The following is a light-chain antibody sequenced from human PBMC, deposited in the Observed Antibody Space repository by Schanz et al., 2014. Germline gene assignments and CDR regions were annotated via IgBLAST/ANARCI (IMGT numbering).Light chain of an antibody. V-gene: IGKV3-20*01. Sequence: EIVLTQSPGTLSLSPGERATLSCKASQSISGYDLAWYQQKPGQAPRLLIYGAFDRATGIPDRFSGSGSGTVFTLTISRLEPEDFAVYYCQHYGSSSSITFGQGTRLE. CDR2: GAF. CDR1: QSISGYD. J-gene: IGKJ5*01. CDR3: QHYGSSSSIT.